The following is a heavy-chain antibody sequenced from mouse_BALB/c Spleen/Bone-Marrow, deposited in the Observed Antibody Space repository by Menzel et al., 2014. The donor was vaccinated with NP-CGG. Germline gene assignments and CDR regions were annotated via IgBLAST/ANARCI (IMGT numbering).Heavy chain of an antibody. CDR1: GYTFTSYT. J-gene: IGHJ3*01. V-gene: IGHV1-4*02. D-gene: IGHD3-2*02. CDR3: ARKTRSGGWFPN. Sequence: HLVESGAELARPGASVKMSCKASGYTFTSYTIQWAKRRPGQSLEWDGYIVPSSGYTDYNQKFKDKTTLTAGKSSSTAYMHLSRLTAVHSPFYLWARKTRSGGWFPNGGQGTLVTVS. CDR2: IVPSSGYT.